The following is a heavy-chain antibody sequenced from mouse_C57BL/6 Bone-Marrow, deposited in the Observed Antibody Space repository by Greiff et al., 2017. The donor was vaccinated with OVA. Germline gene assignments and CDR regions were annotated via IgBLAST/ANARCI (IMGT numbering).Heavy chain of an antibody. CDR3: ARSPLRSAWFAY. CDR2: INPSNGGT. CDR1: GYTFISYW. D-gene: IGHD1-1*01. Sequence: QVQLQQPGTELVKPGASVKLSCKASGYTFISYWMHWVKQRPGQGLEWIGNINPSNGGTNYNEKFKSKATLTVDKSSSTAYMQLSSLTSEDSAVYYCARSPLRSAWFAYWGQGTLVTVSA. V-gene: IGHV1-53*01. J-gene: IGHJ3*01.